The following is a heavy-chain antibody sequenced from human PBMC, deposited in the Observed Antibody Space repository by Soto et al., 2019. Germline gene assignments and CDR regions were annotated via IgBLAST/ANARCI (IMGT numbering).Heavy chain of an antibody. Sequence: HPGGSLRLSCAASGFTFSSYGMHWVRQAPGKGLEWVAVIWYDGSNKYYADSVKGRFTISRDNSKNTLYLQMNSLRAEDTAVYYCVSPGDYDAFDIWGQGTMVTVSS. V-gene: IGHV3-33*01. CDR1: GFTFSSYG. CDR2: IWYDGSNK. D-gene: IGHD4-17*01. CDR3: VSPGDYDAFDI. J-gene: IGHJ3*02.